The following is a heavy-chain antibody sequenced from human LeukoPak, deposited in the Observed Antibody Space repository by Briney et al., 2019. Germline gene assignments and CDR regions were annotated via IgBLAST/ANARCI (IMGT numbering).Heavy chain of an antibody. Sequence: GGSLRLPCAASGFTFSSYSMNWVRQAPGKGLEWISSISSSSSYIYYADSVKGRFTISRDNAKNSLYLQMNSLRAEDTAVYYCARDYDYVWGSYLSSWGQGTLVTVSS. V-gene: IGHV3-21*01. CDR1: GFTFSSYS. D-gene: IGHD3-16*01. J-gene: IGHJ4*02. CDR2: ISSSSSYI. CDR3: ARDYDYVWGSYLSS.